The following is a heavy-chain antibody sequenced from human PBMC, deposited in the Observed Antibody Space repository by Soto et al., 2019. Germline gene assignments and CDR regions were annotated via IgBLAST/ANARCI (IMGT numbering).Heavy chain of an antibody. Sequence: QVQLVQSGAEVKEPGASVTVSCRASGDRFTDYYMHWVRQAPGQGLEWMGWINPNSGVTKYAQKFQGWVTMTRDTSMRTVYMQLSRLGFDDTAMYYCARESGGATAPLDYYYFCMDVWGTGTTVTVSS. CDR2: INPNSGVT. CDR1: GDRFTDYY. CDR3: ARESGGATAPLDYYYFCMDV. V-gene: IGHV1-2*04. D-gene: IGHD5-12*01. J-gene: IGHJ6*03.